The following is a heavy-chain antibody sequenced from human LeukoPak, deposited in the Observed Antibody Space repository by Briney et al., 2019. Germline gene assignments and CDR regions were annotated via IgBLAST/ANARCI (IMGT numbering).Heavy chain of an antibody. J-gene: IGHJ4*02. CDR2: ISYDGSNK. D-gene: IGHD2-21*02. CDR1: GFTFSSYA. V-gene: IGHV3-30-3*01. Sequence: GGSLRLSCAASGFTFSSYAMSWVRQAPGKGLEWVAVISYDGSNKYYADSVKGRFTISRDNSKNTLYLQMNSLRAEDTAVYYCAPDERAPAYCGGDCYSMEDYWGQGTLVTVSS. CDR3: APDERAPAYCGGDCYSMEDY.